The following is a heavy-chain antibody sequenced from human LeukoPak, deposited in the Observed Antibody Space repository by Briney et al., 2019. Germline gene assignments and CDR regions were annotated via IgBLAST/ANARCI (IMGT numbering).Heavy chain of an antibody. CDR2: INPNSGGT. V-gene: IGHV1-2*02. J-gene: IGHJ6*02. D-gene: IGHD2-15*01. Sequence: GASVKVSCKASGYTFTGYYMHWVRQAPGQGLEWMGWINPNSGGTNYAQKFQGRVTMTRDTSISTAYMELSRLRSDDTAVYYCASTGNPYCSGGSCYYYGMDVWGQGTTVPVSS. CDR1: GYTFTGYY. CDR3: ASTGNPYCSGGSCYYYGMDV.